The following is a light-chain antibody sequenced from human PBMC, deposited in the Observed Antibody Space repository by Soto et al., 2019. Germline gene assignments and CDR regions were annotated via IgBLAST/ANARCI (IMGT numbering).Light chain of an antibody. CDR3: AAWDDSLSGL. Sequence: QAVLTQPPSASGTPGQRVTISCSGSSSNIGSNYVYWYQQLPGTAPKLLIYRNNQRPSGVPDRFSGSKSGTSASLAISGLRSEXEADYYCAAWDDSLSGLFGGGTKLTVL. J-gene: IGLJ2*01. CDR1: SSNIGSNY. V-gene: IGLV1-47*01. CDR2: RNN.